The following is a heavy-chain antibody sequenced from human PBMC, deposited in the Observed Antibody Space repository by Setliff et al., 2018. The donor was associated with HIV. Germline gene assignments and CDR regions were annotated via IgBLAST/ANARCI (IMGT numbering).Heavy chain of an antibody. Sequence: TSETLSLTCTVSGGSIISGGSFWTWIRQHPGKGLEWIGYIYHSGSSYYNPSLQSRVSISVDTSKNQFSLKLSSVTAADTAVYYCARVRATVLTLDAFDIWGQGTMVT. D-gene: IGHD2-8*01. J-gene: IGHJ3*02. V-gene: IGHV4-31*03. CDR2: IYHSGSS. CDR3: ARVRATVLTLDAFDI. CDR1: GGSIISGGSF.